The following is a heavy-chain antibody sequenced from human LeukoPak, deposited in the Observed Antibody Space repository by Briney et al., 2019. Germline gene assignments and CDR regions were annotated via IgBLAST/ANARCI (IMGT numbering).Heavy chain of an antibody. CDR1: GFTFSDYG. CDR2: IWSDGSNK. CDR3: VRASGSFDY. D-gene: IGHD3-10*01. J-gene: IGHJ4*02. Sequence: PGGSLRLSCAASGFTFSDYGIHRVRRAPGKGLEWVAVIWSDGSNKYYADSVKGRFTISRDSSRKTLYLQMNSLRAEDTAVYYCVRASGSFDYWGQGTLVTVSS. V-gene: IGHV3-33*01.